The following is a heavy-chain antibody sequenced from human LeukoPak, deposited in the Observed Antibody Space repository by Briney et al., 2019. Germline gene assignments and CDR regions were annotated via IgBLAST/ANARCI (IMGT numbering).Heavy chain of an antibody. CDR1: GFTFDDYA. J-gene: IGHJ4*02. Sequence: GRSLRLSCAASGFTFDDYAMHWVRQAPGKGLEWVSGISWNSGSIGYADSVKGRFTISRDNAKNSLYLQMNSLRAEDTALYYCASQSPSYCSGGSCSDYWAQGTLVTVSS. CDR3: ASQSPSYCSGGSCSDY. D-gene: IGHD2-15*01. V-gene: IGHV3-9*01. CDR2: ISWNSGSI.